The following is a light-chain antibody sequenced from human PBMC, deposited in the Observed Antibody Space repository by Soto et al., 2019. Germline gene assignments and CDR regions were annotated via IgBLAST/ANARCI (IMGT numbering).Light chain of an antibody. J-gene: IGLJ2*01. CDR3: AAWLDSLNGVV. CDR1: SSNIGSNT. Sequence: QSVLTQPPSASGTPGQRVTISCSGRSSNIGSNTVNWYQQLPGTAPKLLIYSNNQRPSGVPDRFSGPKSGTVASLAISGLQFEYEADYYCAAWLDSLNGVVFGRGTEVTVL. CDR2: SNN. V-gene: IGLV1-44*01.